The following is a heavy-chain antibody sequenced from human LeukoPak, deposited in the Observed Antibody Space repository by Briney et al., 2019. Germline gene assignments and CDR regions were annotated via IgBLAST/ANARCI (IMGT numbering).Heavy chain of an antibody. CDR1: GFTFSSYE. D-gene: IGHD5-18*01. J-gene: IGHJ4*02. Sequence: PGGSLRLSCAASGFTFSSYEMNWVRQAPGKGLEWVSYISSSGSTIYYADSVKGRFTISRDNAKNSLYLQMNSLRAEDTAVYYCARDLRDSYGINIKYYFDYWGQGTLVTVSS. CDR3: ARDLRDSYGINIKYYFDY. CDR2: ISSSGSTI. V-gene: IGHV3-48*03.